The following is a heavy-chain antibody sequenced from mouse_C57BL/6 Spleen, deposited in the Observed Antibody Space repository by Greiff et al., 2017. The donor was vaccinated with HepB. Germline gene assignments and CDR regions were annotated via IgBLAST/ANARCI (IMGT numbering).Heavy chain of an antibody. CDR1: GFTFSSYA. V-gene: IGHV5-9-1*02. CDR3: TRDKGIDYYAMDY. CDR2: ISSGGDYI. Sequence: EVQRVESGEGLVKPGGSLKLSCAASGFTFSSYAMSWVRQTPEKRLEWVAYISSGGDYIYYADTVKGRFTISRDNARNTLYLQMSSLKSEDTAMYYCTRDKGIDYYAMDYWGQGTSVTVSS. J-gene: IGHJ4*01.